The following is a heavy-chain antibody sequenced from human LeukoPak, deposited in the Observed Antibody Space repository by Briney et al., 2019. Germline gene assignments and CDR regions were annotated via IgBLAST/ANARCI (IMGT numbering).Heavy chain of an antibody. V-gene: IGHV3-33*06. CDR2: IWYDGSNK. D-gene: IGHD3-10*01. CDR3: AKSPGVRGVIIYYFDY. J-gene: IGHJ4*02. CDR1: GFTFSSYG. Sequence: PGRSLRLSCAASGFTFSSYGMHWVRQAPGKGLEWVAVIWYDGSNKYYADPVKGRFTISRDNSKNTLYLQMNSLRAEDTAVYYCAKSPGVRGVIIYYFDYWGQGTLVTVSS.